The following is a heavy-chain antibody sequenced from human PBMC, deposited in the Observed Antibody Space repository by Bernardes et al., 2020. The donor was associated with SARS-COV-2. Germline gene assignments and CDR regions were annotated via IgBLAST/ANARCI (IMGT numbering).Heavy chain of an antibody. D-gene: IGHD1-26*01. CDR1: GFTFNSYW. J-gene: IGHJ4*02. CDR3: ARGLFSASPGCVGY. Sequence: GALRLSCAASGFTFNSYWMHWVRQAPGKGLVWVSRINSDGSVTNYVDSVKGRFTISRDNTKSTLYLQMNSLGVEDTAVYYCARGLFSASPGCVGYWGRGTLVTVSS. V-gene: IGHV3-74*01. CDR2: INSDGSVT.